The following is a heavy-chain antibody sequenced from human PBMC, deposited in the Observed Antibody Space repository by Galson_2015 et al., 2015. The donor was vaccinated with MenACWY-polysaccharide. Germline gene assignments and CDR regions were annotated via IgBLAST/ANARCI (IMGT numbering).Heavy chain of an antibody. D-gene: IGHD2-2*01. CDR3: ARVRSTSRRYYYGMDV. CDR2: VSSSSSYI. J-gene: IGHJ6*02. V-gene: IGHV3-21*01. Sequence: SLRLSCAASGFTFSSYSMNWVRQAPGKGLKWVSSVSSSSSYIYYADSVKGRFTISRDNAKNSLYLQMNSLRAEDTAVYYCARVRSTSRRYYYGMDVWGQGTTVTVSS. CDR1: GFTFSSYS.